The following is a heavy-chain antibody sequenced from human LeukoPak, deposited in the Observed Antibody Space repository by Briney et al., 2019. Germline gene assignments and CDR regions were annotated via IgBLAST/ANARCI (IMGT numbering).Heavy chain of an antibody. J-gene: IGHJ4*02. Sequence: KPGESLLISCNCSGYICTSYWICLRRHTPGKRLEFMGIIYPGDSHTRYSPSFQGQVTISADKSISTAYLQWSSLKASATAMYYCARGAKDTAMVTSDYWGQGTLVTVSS. CDR3: ARGAKDTAMVTSDY. V-gene: IGHV5-51*01. D-gene: IGHD5-18*01. CDR1: GYICTSYW. CDR2: IYPGDSHT.